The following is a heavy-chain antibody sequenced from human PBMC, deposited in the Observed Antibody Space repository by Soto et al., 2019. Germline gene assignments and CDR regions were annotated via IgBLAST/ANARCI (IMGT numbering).Heavy chain of an antibody. D-gene: IGHD5-12*01. V-gene: IGHV5-51*03. CDR1: GYSFTKYW. J-gene: IGHJ6*02. Sequence: EVQLVQSGAELKEPGESLKISGKGSGYSFTKYWIGWVRQMPGKGLQWMAIICPDESDTRYSPSFQGQVTISADNSISTAYLQWSSLKASDTAMYYCVRMGFSGGGYLSYYYYGMDIWGQGTTVTVSS. CDR2: ICPDESDT. CDR3: VRMGFSGGGYLSYYYYGMDI.